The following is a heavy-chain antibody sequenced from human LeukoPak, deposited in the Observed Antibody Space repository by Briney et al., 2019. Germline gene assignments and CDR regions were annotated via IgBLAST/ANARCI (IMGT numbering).Heavy chain of an antibody. Sequence: SETLSLTCTVSGGSISSSSYYWGWIRQPPGKGLEWIGSIYYSGSTYYNPSLKSRVTISVDTSKNQFSLKLSSATAADTAVYYCARVLWRAAGDIDYWGQGTLVTVSS. CDR2: IYYSGST. V-gene: IGHV4-39*01. CDR3: ARVLWRAAGDIDY. J-gene: IGHJ4*02. CDR1: GGSISSSSYY. D-gene: IGHD6-13*01.